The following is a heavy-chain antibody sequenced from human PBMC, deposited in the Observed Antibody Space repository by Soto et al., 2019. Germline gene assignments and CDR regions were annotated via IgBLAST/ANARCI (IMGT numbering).Heavy chain of an antibody. CDR1: GGSISSGDYF. CDR2: IYNSGST. D-gene: IGHD3-3*01. Sequence: PSETLSLTCTVSGGSISSGDYFWSWIRQPPGKGLEWIGYIYNSGSTYYNPSLKSRLTISVDTSKNQFSLKLTSVTAADTAVYYCARRGMYSDFWSGYSSYYYYAMDVWGQGTTVTVS. J-gene: IGHJ6*02. V-gene: IGHV4-30-4*01. CDR3: ARRGMYSDFWSGYSSYYYYAMDV.